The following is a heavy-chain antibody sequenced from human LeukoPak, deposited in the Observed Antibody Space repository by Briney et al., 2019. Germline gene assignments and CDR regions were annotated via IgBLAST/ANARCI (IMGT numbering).Heavy chain of an antibody. D-gene: IGHD6-19*01. Sequence: GSLRLSCAASGFTFSSYAMSWVRQAPGKGLEWIGRIYTSGSTNYNPSLKSRVTMSVDTSKNQFSLKLSSVTAADTAVYYCARARIAVAGTTYYFDYWGQGTLVTVSS. CDR3: ARARIAVAGTTYYFDY. CDR1: GFTFSSYA. V-gene: IGHV4-4*07. CDR2: IYTSGST. J-gene: IGHJ4*02.